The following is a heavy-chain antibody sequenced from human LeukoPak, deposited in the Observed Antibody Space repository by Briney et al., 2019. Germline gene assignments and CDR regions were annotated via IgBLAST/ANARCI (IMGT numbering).Heavy chain of an antibody. CDR3: ARDLYSSDYYYGMDV. D-gene: IGHD6-25*01. CDR1: GYTFTSYA. J-gene: IGHJ6*02. CDR2: INAGNGNT. V-gene: IGHV1-3*01. Sequence: ASVKVSCKASGYTFTSYAMHWVRQAPGQRLEWMGWINAGNGNTKYSQKSQGRVTITRDTSASTAYMELSSLRSEDTAVYYCARDLYSSDYYYGMDVWGQGTTVTVSS.